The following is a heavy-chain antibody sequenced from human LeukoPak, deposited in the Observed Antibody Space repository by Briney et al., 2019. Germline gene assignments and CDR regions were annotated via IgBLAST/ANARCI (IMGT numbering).Heavy chain of an antibody. CDR3: ARDRSPAMYSSGWYGDAFDI. V-gene: IGHV1-69*05. D-gene: IGHD6-19*01. J-gene: IGHJ3*02. CDR1: GGTFSSYA. Sequence: GASVKVSCKASGGTFSSYAISWVRQAPGQGLEWMGGIIPIFGTANYAQKFQGRVTITTDESTSTAYMELSSLRSEDTAVYYCARDRSPAMYSSGWYGDAFDIWGQGTMVTVSS. CDR2: IIPIFGTA.